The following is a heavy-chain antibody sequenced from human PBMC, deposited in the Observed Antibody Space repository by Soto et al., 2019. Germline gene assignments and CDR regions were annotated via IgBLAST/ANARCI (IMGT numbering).Heavy chain of an antibody. CDR2: ISYDGSNK. V-gene: IGHV3-30-3*01. J-gene: IGHJ4*02. Sequence: QVQLVESGGGVVQPGRSLRLSCAASGFIFSSYAMHWVRQAPGKGLEWVAVISYDGSNKYYADSVKGRFTISRDNSKNTLYLQMNSLRAEDTAVYYCAREGRIAVWFDYWGQGTLVTVSS. CDR1: GFIFSSYA. CDR3: AREGRIAVWFDY. D-gene: IGHD6-19*01.